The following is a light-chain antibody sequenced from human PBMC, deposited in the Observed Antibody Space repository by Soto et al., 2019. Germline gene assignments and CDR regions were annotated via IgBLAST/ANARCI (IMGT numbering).Light chain of an antibody. CDR1: SSDVGSYNL. V-gene: IGLV2-23*01. J-gene: IGLJ2*01. CDR2: EGS. Sequence: QSALTQPASVSGSPGQSITISCTRTSSDVGSYNLVSWYQQHPGKAPKLMIYEGSKRPSGVSNRFFGSKSGNTASLTISGLQAEDEADYYCCSYAGSSTSVVFGGGTKVTVL. CDR3: CSYAGSSTSVV.